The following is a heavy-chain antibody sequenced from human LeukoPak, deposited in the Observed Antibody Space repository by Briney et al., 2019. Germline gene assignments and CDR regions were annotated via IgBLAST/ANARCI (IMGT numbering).Heavy chain of an antibody. CDR3: ARWSRVGSGLYYIDD. CDR2: IKEEGSEK. V-gene: IGHV3-7*01. D-gene: IGHD6-25*01. CDR1: GFTFSTYW. Sequence: RGSLRLSCAASGFTFSTYWMSWVRPAPGKGLEWVANIKEEGSEKYYVAYVKGRFTISRDNAKNSLYLQMNSLRAEDTAVYYCARWSRVGSGLYYIDDWGQGTLVTVSS. J-gene: IGHJ4*02.